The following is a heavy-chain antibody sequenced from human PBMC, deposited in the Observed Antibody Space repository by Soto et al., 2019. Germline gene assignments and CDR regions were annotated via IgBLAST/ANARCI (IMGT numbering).Heavy chain of an antibody. J-gene: IGHJ4*02. D-gene: IGHD3-22*01. V-gene: IGHV1-3*01. CDR2: INPGNSNT. CDR3: ARPTYYYDSSGPPAY. CDR1: GYTFSTYA. Sequence: GASVKVSCKASGYTFSTYAVHWVRQAPGQRPEWMGWINPGNSNTKYSQKFQGRFTMTRDTSASTAYMELNSLRAEDTAVYYCARPTYYYDSSGPPAYWGQGTLVTVSS.